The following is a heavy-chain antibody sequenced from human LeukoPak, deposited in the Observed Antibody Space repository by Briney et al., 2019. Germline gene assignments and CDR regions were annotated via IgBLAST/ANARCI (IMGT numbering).Heavy chain of an antibody. CDR2: ISAYNGNT. V-gene: IGHV1-18*01. CDR1: GYTFTSCG. D-gene: IGHD2-2*01. J-gene: IGHJ4*02. Sequence: ASVKVSCKASGYTFTSCGISWVRQAPGQGLEWMGWISAYNGNTNYAQKLQGRVTMTTDTSTSTAYMELRSLRSDDTAVYYCARITDIVVVPAAPDYWGQGTLVTVSS. CDR3: ARITDIVVVPAAPDY.